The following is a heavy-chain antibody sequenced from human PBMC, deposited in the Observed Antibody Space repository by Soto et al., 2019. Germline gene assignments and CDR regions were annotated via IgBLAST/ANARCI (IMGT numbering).Heavy chain of an antibody. Sequence: QVQLVESGGGVVQPGGSLRLSCAASGFTFRNYAMHWVRQAPVKWLECLPVIAYDGSNAFYRDSVKGRFTISRDNSKNTLDLHMNSLRSEDTGVYYCARGDREDILVVVGARPGEYGIDIWGQGTTVTVSS. J-gene: IGHJ6*02. D-gene: IGHD2-15*01. V-gene: IGHV3-30-3*01. CDR1: GFTFRNYA. CDR2: IAYDGSNA. CDR3: ARGDREDILVVVGARPGEYGIDI.